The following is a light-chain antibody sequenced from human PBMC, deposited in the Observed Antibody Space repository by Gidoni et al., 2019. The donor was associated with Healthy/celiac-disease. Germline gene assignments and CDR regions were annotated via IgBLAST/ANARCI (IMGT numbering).Light chain of an antibody. CDR3: NSPDSSGNPV. Sequence: SAELTQDPAVSVAMGQTVRITCQGDSLRSYYASWYQQKPGQAPVLVIYGQNNRPSGIPDRFSGSSSATTASLPITCAQPDAEADYYCNSPDSSGNPVFGGGTTLTVL. V-gene: IGLV3-19*01. CDR1: SLRSYY. J-gene: IGLJ2*01. CDR2: GQN.